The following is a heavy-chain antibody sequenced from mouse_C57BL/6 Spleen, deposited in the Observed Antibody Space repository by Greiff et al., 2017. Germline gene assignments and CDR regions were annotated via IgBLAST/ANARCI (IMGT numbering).Heavy chain of an antibody. CDR2: IDPSDSYT. CDR3: ARRDITTVVAPNY. J-gene: IGHJ2*01. CDR1: GYTFTSYW. Sequence: QVQLQQPGAELVKPGASVKLSCKASGYTFTSYWMQWVKQRPGQGPEWIGEIDPSDSYTNYNQKFKGKATLTVDTSSSTAYMQLSSLTSEDSAVYDCARRDITTVVAPNYWGQGTTLTVSS. D-gene: IGHD1-1*01. V-gene: IGHV1-50*01.